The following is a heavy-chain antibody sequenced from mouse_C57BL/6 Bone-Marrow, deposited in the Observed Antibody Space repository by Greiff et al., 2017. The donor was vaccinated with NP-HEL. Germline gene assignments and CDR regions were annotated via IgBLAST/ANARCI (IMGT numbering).Heavy chain of an antibody. D-gene: IGHD1-1*01. CDR2: IHPNSGST. J-gene: IGHJ4*01. V-gene: IGHV1-64*01. Sequence: QVQLKQPGAELVKPGASVKLSCKASGYTFTSYWMHWVKQRPGQGLEWIGMIHPNSGSTNYNEKFKSKATLTVDKSSSTAYMQLSSLTSEDSAVYYCFTTVVAPYAMVYWGQGTSVTVSS. CDR3: FTTVVAPYAMVY. CDR1: GYTFTSYW.